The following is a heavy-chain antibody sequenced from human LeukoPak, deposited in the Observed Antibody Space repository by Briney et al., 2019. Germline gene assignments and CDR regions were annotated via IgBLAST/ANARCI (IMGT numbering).Heavy chain of an antibody. CDR3: AKDSLDKTGLVKGSEGMGYFDY. CDR2: ISGSGGST. CDR1: GFTFSSYA. V-gene: IGHV3-23*01. D-gene: IGHD3/OR15-3a*01. J-gene: IGHJ4*02. Sequence: PGGSLRLSCAASGFTFSSYAMSWVRQAPGKGLEWVSAISGSGGSTYYADSVKGRFTISRDNSKNTLYLQMNSLRAEDTAVYYCAKDSLDKTGLVKGSEGMGYFDYWGQGTLVTVSS.